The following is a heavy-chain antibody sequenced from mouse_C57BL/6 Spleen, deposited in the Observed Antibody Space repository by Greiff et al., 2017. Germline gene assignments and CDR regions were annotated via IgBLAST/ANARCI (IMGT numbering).Heavy chain of an antibody. Sequence: VQLQQSGPELVRPGASVKISCKAPGYTFPSHWMQWVRQRPGQGLEWIGEIFPGSGSTYYNEKFKGKATLTVDTSSSTAYMQLSSLTSEDSAVYFCAREGSWGQGTLVTVSA. CDR2: IFPGSGST. V-gene: IGHV1-56*01. CDR1: GYTFPSHW. CDR3: AREGS. J-gene: IGHJ3*01.